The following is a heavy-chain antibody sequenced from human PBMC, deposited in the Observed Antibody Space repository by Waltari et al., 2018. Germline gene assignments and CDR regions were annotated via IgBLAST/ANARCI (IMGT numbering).Heavy chain of an antibody. Sequence: QVQLQQWGAGLLKPSETLSLTCAVYGGSFSGYYWSWIRQPPGKGLEWIGEINHSGSTNYNPSLKMRVTRSVDTSKNQCSLKLSSVTAADTAVYYCARSLYVRNWFDPWGQGTLVTVSS. CDR1: GGSFSGYY. V-gene: IGHV4-34*01. CDR2: INHSGST. D-gene: IGHD3-10*02. J-gene: IGHJ5*02. CDR3: ARSLYVRNWFDP.